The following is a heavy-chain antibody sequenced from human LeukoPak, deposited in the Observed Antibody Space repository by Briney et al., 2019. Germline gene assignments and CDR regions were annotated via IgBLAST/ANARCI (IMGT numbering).Heavy chain of an antibody. J-gene: IGHJ6*02. CDR1: GYTFTSYA. CDR3: ATPYLPEDYYYGMDV. D-gene: IGHD1-14*01. Sequence: ASVKVSCKASGYTFTSYAMNWVRQAPGQGLEWMGWINTNTGNPTYAQGFTGRFVFSLDTSVSTAYLQISSLKAEDTAVYYCATPYLPEDYYYGMDVWGQGTTVTVSS. CDR2: INTNTGNP. V-gene: IGHV7-4-1*02.